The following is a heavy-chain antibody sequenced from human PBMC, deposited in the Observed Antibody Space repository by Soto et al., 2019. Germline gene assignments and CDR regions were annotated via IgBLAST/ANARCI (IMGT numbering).Heavy chain of an antibody. CDR3: TSVSYSSIIVVSFDY. Sequence: GGSLRLSCAASGVTFSNAWINWVRQAPGKGLEWVGRIKSKTDGGTPDYAAPVKGRFAISRDDSKNMVYLQMISLKTEDTGIYYCTSVSYSSIIVVSFDYWGHGSLLTVSS. CDR2: IKSKTDGGTP. J-gene: IGHJ4*01. CDR1: GVTFSNAW. D-gene: IGHD3-22*01. V-gene: IGHV3-15*07.